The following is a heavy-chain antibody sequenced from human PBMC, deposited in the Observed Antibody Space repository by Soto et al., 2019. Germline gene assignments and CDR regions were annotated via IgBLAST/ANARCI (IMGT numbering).Heavy chain of an antibody. D-gene: IGHD6-19*01. CDR1: GYTFTGYY. Sequence: SVKVSCKASGYTFTGYYMHWVRQAPGQGLEWMGWINPNSGGTNYAQKFQGWVTMTRDTSISTAYMELSRLRSYDTAVYYCARVLLIAVAGERYYYYGMDVWGQGATVTVSS. J-gene: IGHJ6*02. CDR3: ARVLLIAVAGERYYYYGMDV. CDR2: INPNSGGT. V-gene: IGHV1-2*04.